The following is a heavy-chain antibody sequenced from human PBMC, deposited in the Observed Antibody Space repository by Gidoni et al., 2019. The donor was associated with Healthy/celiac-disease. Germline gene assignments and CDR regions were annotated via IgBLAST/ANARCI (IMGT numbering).Heavy chain of an antibody. CDR1: GFTFSSYG. D-gene: IGHD6-13*01. CDR2: IWYDGSNK. Sequence: QVQLVESGGGVVQPGRSLRLSCAASGFTFSSYGMHWVRQAPGKGLEWVAVIWYDGSNKYYADSVKGRFTISRDNSKNTLYLQMNSLRAEDTAVYYCAREGGSSSWYHNYYYYGMDVWGQGTTVTVSS. V-gene: IGHV3-33*01. J-gene: IGHJ6*02. CDR3: AREGGSSSWYHNYYYYGMDV.